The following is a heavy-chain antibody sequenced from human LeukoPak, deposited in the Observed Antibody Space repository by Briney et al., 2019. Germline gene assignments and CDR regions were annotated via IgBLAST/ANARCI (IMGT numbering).Heavy chain of an antibody. CDR3: ARGLGLDY. J-gene: IGHJ4*02. CDR1: GYSHNAYY. CDR2: INPSSGGT. V-gene: IGHV1-2*02. D-gene: IGHD4-11*01. Sequence: GASVKVSCKASGYSHNAYYMHWVRQAPGQGLEWMGWINPSSGGTKYAQKFQGRVTMARDTSISTTDMELSRLTSDDTAVYYCARGLGLDYWGQGTLVTVSS.